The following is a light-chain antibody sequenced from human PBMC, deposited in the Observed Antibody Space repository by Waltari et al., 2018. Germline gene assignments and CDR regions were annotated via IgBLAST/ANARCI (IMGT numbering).Light chain of an antibody. CDR1: SGSLSTTSY. J-gene: IGLJ3*02. Sequence: QTVVTQEPSLSVSPGGTVTLTCALSSGSLSTTSYATWSQQTPGQAPRTLLYKANARSSGFPDRFSGSSLGNTAALTITGAQADDESDYYCALYMGSGIWVFGGGTRLTVL. CDR3: ALYMGSGIWV. V-gene: IGLV8-61*01. CDR2: KAN.